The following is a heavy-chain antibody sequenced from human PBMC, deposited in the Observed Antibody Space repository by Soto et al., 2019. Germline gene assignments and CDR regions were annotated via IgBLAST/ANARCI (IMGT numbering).Heavy chain of an antibody. Sequence: QVQLEQSGGEVKKPGSSVKVSCKASGVTFSKFIMTWVRQAPGLGLEWVGGIIPIFGTANYAQKFQGRVTITADESTSTSYLEVSNLRSEDTAVYYCAKVRYSSPMGDYYGMDVWGPGNAVTAPS. V-gene: IGHV1-69*01. CDR3: AKVRYSSPMGDYYGMDV. CDR2: IIPIFGTA. D-gene: IGHD6-19*01. J-gene: IGHJ6*02. CDR1: GVTFSKFI.